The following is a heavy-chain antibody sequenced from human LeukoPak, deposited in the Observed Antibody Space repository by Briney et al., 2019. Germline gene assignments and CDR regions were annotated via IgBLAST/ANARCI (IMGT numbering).Heavy chain of an antibody. V-gene: IGHV1-2*02. CDR1: GYSFSGYY. J-gene: IGHJ4*02. D-gene: IGHD5-12*01. CDR2: INSNSGSP. Sequence: ASVQVSCKASGYSFSGYYIHWVRQAPGQALEWLGWINSNSGSPYSPQKFQDRVTMTRDTSISTAYMELSSLRSDDTAIYYCARRAVKWHIPGRYHFDLWGQGTLVTVSS. CDR3: ARRAVKWHIPGRYHFDL.